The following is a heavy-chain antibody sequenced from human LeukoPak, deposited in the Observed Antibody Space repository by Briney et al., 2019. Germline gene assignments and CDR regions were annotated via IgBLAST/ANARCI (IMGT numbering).Heavy chain of an antibody. CDR3: AKDVDTAMVNPTFDY. CDR2: ITSSSSYI. D-gene: IGHD5-18*01. J-gene: IGHJ4*02. Sequence: PGGSLRLSCAASGFTFSSYGMNWVRQAPGKGLEWVSSITSSSSYIYYADSVKGRFTISRDNSKNTLYLQMNSLRAEDTAVYYCAKDVDTAMVNPTFDYWGQGTLVTVSS. V-gene: IGHV3-21*04. CDR1: GFTFSSYG.